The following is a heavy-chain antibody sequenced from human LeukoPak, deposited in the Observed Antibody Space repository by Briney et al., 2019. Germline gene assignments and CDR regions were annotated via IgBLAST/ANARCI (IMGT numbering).Heavy chain of an antibody. D-gene: IGHD6-13*01. CDR2: IIPILGIA. Sequence: SVKVSCKASGGTFSSYAISWVRQAPGQGLEWMGRIIPILGIANYAQKFQGRVTITADKSTSTAYMELSSLRSEDTAVYYCAREVPIAAAGYYYYGMDVWGQGTTVTVSS. V-gene: IGHV1-69*04. J-gene: IGHJ6*02. CDR3: AREVPIAAAGYYYYGMDV. CDR1: GGTFSSYA.